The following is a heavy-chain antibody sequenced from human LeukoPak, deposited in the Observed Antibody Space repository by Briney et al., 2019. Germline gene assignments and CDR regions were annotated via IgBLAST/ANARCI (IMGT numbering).Heavy chain of an antibody. Sequence: GGSLRLSCAPSGFIFSTYEMHWVRQAPGMGLEWVSYISSSGSHKYYADSVKGRFTISRDNAKNSLYLQMNSLRVEDTSVYYYSGGSYNYARGPRIEFWGQGTLVTVSS. D-gene: IGHD3-10*01. J-gene: IGHJ4*02. CDR2: ISSSGSHK. V-gene: IGHV3-48*03. CDR3: SGGSYNYARGPRIEF. CDR1: GFIFSTYE.